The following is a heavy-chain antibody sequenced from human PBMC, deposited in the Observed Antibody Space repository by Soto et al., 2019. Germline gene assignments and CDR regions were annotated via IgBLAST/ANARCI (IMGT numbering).Heavy chain of an antibody. CDR3: ARHSSNFRHSHYAMDA. CDR2: IYPGDSDT. V-gene: IGHV5-51*01. CDR1: GYTFSDYW. D-gene: IGHD4-4*01. Sequence: PGESLRVSCKGSGYTFSDYWIGWVRQLPGKGLEWMGIIYPGDSDTRYSTSLKGRVTITVDKSTSTAYLQWNTLKASDTAMYYCARHSSNFRHSHYAMDAWDQGTTATV. J-gene: IGHJ6*02.